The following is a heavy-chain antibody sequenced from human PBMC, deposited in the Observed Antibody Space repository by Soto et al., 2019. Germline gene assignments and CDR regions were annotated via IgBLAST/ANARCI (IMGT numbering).Heavy chain of an antibody. Sequence: PSETRSLTCPLSAASTTKDDSFWSWVRHHPDKGLEWFAYITYGGSIYYNPSLRSRLSVSIDKSKSQLSLNVRSVTAADTAVYFCAKMERTQLWLLVQNWGQGLPVTVSS. J-gene: IGHJ4*02. CDR1: AASTTKDDSF. CDR3: AKMERTQLWLLVQN. V-gene: IGHV4-31*03. CDR2: ITYGGSI. D-gene: IGHD5-18*01.